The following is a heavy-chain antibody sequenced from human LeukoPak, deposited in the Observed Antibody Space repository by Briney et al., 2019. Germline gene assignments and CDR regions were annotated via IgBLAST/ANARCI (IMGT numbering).Heavy chain of an antibody. CDR2: IYYSGST. D-gene: IGHD3-22*01. J-gene: IGHJ4*02. CDR3: AGGSYYDSSGYPTPFDD. V-gene: IGHV4-38-2*01. Sequence: SETLSLTCAVSGYSISSGYYWGWIRQPPGKGLEWIGSIYYSGSTYYNPSLKSRVTISVDTSKNQFSLKLSSVTAADTAVYYCAGGSYYDSSGYPTPFDDWGQGTLVTVSS. CDR1: GYSISSGYY.